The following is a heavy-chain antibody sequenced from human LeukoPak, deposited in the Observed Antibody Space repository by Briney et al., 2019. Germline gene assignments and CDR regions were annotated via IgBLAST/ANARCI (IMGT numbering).Heavy chain of an antibody. CDR2: IYYSGST. V-gene: IGHV4-39*01. D-gene: IGHD4-17*01. J-gene: IGHJ4*02. CDR1: GGSISSSSYY. Sequence: SETLSLTCTVSGGSISSSSYYWGWIRQPPGTGLEWIGSIYYSGSTYYNPSLKSRVTISVDTSKNQFSLKLSSVTAADTAVYYCAVTKDYYFDYWGQGTLVTVSS. CDR3: AVTKDYYFDY.